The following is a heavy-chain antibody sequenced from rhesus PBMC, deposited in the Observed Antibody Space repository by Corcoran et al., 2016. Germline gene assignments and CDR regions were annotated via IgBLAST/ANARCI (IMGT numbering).Heavy chain of an antibody. CDR1: GFTFSYYD. Sequence: EVQLVESGGGWVQPGGSLRLSCEASGFTFSYYDMDWVRQAPGNGLEWVSYISYTGKTIYSPTSVKGLFTNSRDNARNSLSLQRSSLRADDTAVYYCARHDYAVWGQGVLVTVSS. CDR2: ISYTGKTI. J-gene: IGHJ4*01. V-gene: IGHV3-136*01. D-gene: IGHD4-29*01. CDR3: ARHDYAV.